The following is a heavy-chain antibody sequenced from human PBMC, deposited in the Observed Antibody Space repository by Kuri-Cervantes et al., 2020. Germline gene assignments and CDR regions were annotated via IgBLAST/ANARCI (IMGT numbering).Heavy chain of an antibody. CDR1: GGSISSYY. CDR2: IYYSGST. CDR3: ARGAAFGWEDYYYGMDV. Sequence: SETLSLTCTVSGGSISSYYWSWIRQPPGKGLEWIGYIYYSGSTNYNPSLKSRVTISVDTSKNQFSLELSSVTAADTAVYYCARGAAFGWEDYYYGMDVWGQGTTVTVSS. D-gene: IGHD6-25*01. J-gene: IGHJ6*02. V-gene: IGHV4-59*01.